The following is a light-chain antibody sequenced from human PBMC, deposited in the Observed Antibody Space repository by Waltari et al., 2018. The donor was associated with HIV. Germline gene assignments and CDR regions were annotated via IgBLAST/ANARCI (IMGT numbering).Light chain of an antibody. V-gene: IGLV2-14*01. CDR2: DVS. J-gene: IGLJ2*01. Sequence: QSALTQPASVSGSPGQSITISCTGTSSDVGGYNYVSWYQQHPGKAPKLMIYDVSNRPSGVSNRFSGSKSGNTASLTISGLQAEDEADYYCSSHTSSSTGAVFGGGTKLTVL. CDR3: SSHTSSSTGAV. CDR1: SSDVGGYNY.